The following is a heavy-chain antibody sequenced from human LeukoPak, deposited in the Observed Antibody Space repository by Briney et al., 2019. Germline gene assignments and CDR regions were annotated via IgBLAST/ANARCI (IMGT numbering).Heavy chain of an antibody. J-gene: IGHJ4*02. D-gene: IGHD2-15*01. CDR3: ARGSRGGGQSRYDY. V-gene: IGHV4-4*08. CDR2: IYTSGST. CDR1: GGSISSYY. Sequence: SETLSLTCTVSGGSISSYYWSWIRQPPGKGLEWIGRIYTSGSTNYNPSLKSRVTISVDTSKNQFSLKLSSVTAADTAVYYCARGSRGGGQSRYDYWGQGTLVTVSS.